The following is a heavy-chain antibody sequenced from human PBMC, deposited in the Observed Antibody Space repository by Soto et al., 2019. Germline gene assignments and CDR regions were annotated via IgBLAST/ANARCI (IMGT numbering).Heavy chain of an antibody. CDR3: ARGASYYYDSSGYYYPFDY. CDR2: IYYSGST. CDR1: GGSISSYY. V-gene: IGHV4-59*01. J-gene: IGHJ4*02. D-gene: IGHD3-22*01. Sequence: SETLSLTCTVSGGSISSYYWSWIRQPPGKGLEWIGYIYYSGSTNYNPSLKSRVTISVDTSKNQFSLKLSSVTAADTAVYYCARGASYYYDSSGYYYPFDYWGQGTLVTVS.